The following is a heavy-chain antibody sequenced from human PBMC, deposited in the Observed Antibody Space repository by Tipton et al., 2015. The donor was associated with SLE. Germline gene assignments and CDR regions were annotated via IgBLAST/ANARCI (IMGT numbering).Heavy chain of an antibody. CDR2: ISQDGSEK. D-gene: IGHD3-22*01. V-gene: IGHV3-7*01. CDR1: GFTFSIYS. CDR3: ARDNGYYSLDY. J-gene: IGHJ4*02. Sequence: GSLRLSCAASGFTFSIYSMTWVRQAPGKGLEWVATISQDGSEKYSVDSVNGRFTISRGDGETSLYLQMESLRVEDTAVYYCARDNGYYSLDYWGQGALVTVSS.